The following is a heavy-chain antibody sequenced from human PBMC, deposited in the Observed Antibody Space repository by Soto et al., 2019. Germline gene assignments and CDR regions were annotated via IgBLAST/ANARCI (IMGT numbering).Heavy chain of an antibody. CDR2: ISTYNDNT. D-gene: IGHD2-15*01. Sequence: QVQLVQSGAEVKKPGASVKVSCKASGYTFSRYGITWVRQAPGQGLEWLGWISTYNDNTNYTQNLQGRATMTTYTSTDTAYMELRSLRSDDTAVYYCARDPLLFFVNRGGDYYLDYWGQGTLVTVSS. CDR1: GYTFSRYG. V-gene: IGHV1-18*01. J-gene: IGHJ4*02. CDR3: ARDPLLFFVNRGGDYYLDY.